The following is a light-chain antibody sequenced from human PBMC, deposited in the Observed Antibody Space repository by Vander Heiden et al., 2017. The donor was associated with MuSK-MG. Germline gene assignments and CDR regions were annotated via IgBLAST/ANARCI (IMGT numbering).Light chain of an antibody. CDR2: EDN. Sequence: FMLTQPHPVSESPGQTVTISCTRSSGSIASNYVQWYQQRPGSSPTTVIYEDNQRPSGVPDRFSGSIDSSSNSASLTISGLKTEDEADYYCQSYDSSNVVFGGGTKLTVL. CDR3: QSYDSSNVV. V-gene: IGLV6-57*01. J-gene: IGLJ2*01. CDR1: SGSIASNY.